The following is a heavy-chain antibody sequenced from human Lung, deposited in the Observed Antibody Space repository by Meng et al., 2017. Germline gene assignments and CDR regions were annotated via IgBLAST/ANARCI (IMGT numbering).Heavy chain of an antibody. D-gene: IGHD6-13*01. Sequence: VLWVGVGGGLVKPGGSLRLSCVASGFSVTDAWMSWVRQAPGKGLEWVGRIKSNSDGGTTDYAAPVKGRFTISRDDSKNTLYLQMNSLITEDTAVYFCATGAAAADHWGQGTLVTVSS. CDR1: GFSVTDAW. CDR2: IKSNSDGGTT. CDR3: ATGAAAADH. V-gene: IGHV3-15*01. J-gene: IGHJ4*02.